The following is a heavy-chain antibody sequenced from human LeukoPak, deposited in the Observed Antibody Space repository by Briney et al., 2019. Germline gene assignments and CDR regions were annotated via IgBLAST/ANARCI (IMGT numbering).Heavy chain of an antibody. CDR2: IYYSGST. D-gene: IGHD6-13*01. J-gene: IGHJ3*02. Sequence: SETLSLTCTVSGGSISSYYWSWIRQPPGKVLEWIGYIYYSGSTNYNPSLKSRVTISVDTSKNQFSLKLSSVTAADTAVYYCARDTIAAAAQREHAFDIWGQGTMVTVSS. V-gene: IGHV4-59*01. CDR1: GGSISSYY. CDR3: ARDTIAAAAQREHAFDI.